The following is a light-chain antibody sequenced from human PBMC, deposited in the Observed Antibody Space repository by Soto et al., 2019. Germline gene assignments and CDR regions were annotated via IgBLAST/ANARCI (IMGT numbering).Light chain of an antibody. Sequence: QSVLTQPPSVSEAPRQRVTISCSGSSSNIGDNPVNWYQHLPGKAPKLLIYYDDLKPSGVSDRFAGSKSGTSASLAISGLQSEDEADYYCAACDDSLNGVVFGGGTKLTVL. J-gene: IGLJ2*01. V-gene: IGLV1-36*01. CDR1: SSNIGDNP. CDR3: AACDDSLNGVV. CDR2: YDD.